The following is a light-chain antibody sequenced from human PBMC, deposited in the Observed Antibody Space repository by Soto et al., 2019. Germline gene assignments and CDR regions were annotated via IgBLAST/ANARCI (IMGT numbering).Light chain of an antibody. CDR1: SSDVGSYNL. J-gene: IGLJ2*01. CDR3: CSYAGSSSFVV. CDR2: EVS. Sequence: QSALIQPASVSGSPGQSITISCTGTSSDVGSYNLVSWYQQHPGKAPKVMIYEVSQRPSGVSNRFSGSKSGNTASLTISGLQAEDEADYYCCSYAGSSSFVVFGGGTKLTVL. V-gene: IGLV2-23*02.